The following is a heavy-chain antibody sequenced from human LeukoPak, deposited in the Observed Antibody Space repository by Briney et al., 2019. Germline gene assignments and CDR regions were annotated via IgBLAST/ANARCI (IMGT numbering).Heavy chain of an antibody. CDR3: TYTSSSGVVY. CDR2: IRNKANNYAT. V-gene: IGHV3-73*01. D-gene: IGHD6-6*01. Sequence: GGSLKLSCAASGFTFSVSAMYWVRQASGKGLEWVGRIRNKANNYATAYAASLKGRFTISRDDSKNTAYLQMNSLETEDTAMYYCTYTSSSGVVYWGQGTLVTVSS. CDR1: GFTFSVSA. J-gene: IGHJ4*02.